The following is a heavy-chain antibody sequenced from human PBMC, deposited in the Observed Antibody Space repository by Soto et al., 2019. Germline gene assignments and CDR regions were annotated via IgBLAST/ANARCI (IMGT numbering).Heavy chain of an antibody. D-gene: IGHD3-16*02. V-gene: IGHV1-18*04. Sequence: QVQLVQSGAEVKKPGASVKVSCMASGYTFTSYGISWVRQAPGQGLEWMGWISAYNGNTNYAQKLQGRVTMTTDTSTSTAYMELRSLRSDDTAVYYCARDRQVPSFFAEYHYYGMDVWGQGTTVTVSS. CDR2: ISAYNGNT. J-gene: IGHJ6*02. CDR3: ARDRQVPSFFAEYHYYGMDV. CDR1: GYTFTSYG.